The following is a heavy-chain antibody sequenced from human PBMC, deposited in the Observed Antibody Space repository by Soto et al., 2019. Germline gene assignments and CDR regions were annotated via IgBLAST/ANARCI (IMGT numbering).Heavy chain of an antibody. V-gene: IGHV4-34*01. CDR3: ATGTERVVAKSAVNFDY. CDR1: GGSFSGYY. CDR2: INHSGST. J-gene: IGHJ4*02. D-gene: IGHD2-15*01. Sequence: QVQLQQWGAGLLKPSETLSLTCAVYGGSFSGYYWSWIRQPPGKGLEWIGEINHSGSTNYNPSLKSRVTISVDTSKNQFSLKLSSVTAADTAVYYCATGTERVVAKSAVNFDYWGQGTLVTVSS.